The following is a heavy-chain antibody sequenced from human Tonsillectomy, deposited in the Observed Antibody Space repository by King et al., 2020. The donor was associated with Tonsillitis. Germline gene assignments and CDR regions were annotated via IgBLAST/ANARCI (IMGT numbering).Heavy chain of an antibody. J-gene: IGHJ4*02. V-gene: IGHV4-61*02. CDR1: GGSISSGSYF. CDR2: IYTSGST. D-gene: IGHD3-9*01. CDR3: ARGYYDILTGYLFDY. Sequence: VQLQESGPGLVKPSQTLSLTCTVSGGSISSGSYFWSGIRQSAGKGLEWIGRIYTSGSTNCNPSLKSRVTISVDTSKNQFSLKLTSVTAADTAVYYCARGYYDILTGYLFDYWGQGTQVTVSS.